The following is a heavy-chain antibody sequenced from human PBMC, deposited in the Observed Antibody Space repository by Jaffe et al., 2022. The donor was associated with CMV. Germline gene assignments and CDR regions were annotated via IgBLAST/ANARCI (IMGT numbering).Heavy chain of an antibody. V-gene: IGHV3-15*01. CDR3: ATGWAAVTSVRGWEDAFDI. CDR1: GFTFTYAW. CDR2: IKSNSDGGTT. Sequence: EVQLVESGGGLIKPGGSLRLSCAASGFTFTYAWMNWVRQAPGKGLEWVGRIKSNSDGGTTDYAAPVKDRFTISRDDSKNMMYLEMNSLKSEDTAVYYCATGWAAVTSVRGWEDAFDIWGQGTMVTVSS. D-gene: IGHD4-17*01. J-gene: IGHJ3*02.